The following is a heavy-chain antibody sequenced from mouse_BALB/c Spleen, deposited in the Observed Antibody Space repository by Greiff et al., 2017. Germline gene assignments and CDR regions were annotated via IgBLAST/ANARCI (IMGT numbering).Heavy chain of an antibody. CDR3: ARGLWLRLNYFDY. V-gene: IGHV5-6-5*01. D-gene: IGHD2-2*01. CDR2: ISSGGST. CDR1: GFTFSSYA. Sequence: EVKLMESGGGLVKPGGSLKLSCAASGFTFSSYAMSWVRQTPEKRLEWVASISSGGSTYYPDSVKGRFTISRDNARNILYLQMSSLRSEDTAMYYCARGLWLRLNYFDYWGQGTTLTVSS. J-gene: IGHJ2*01.